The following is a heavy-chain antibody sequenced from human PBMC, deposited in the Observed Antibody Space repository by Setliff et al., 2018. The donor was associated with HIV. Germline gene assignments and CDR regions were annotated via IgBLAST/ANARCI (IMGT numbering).Heavy chain of an antibody. D-gene: IGHD3-22*01. J-gene: IGHJ4*02. CDR1: GGSISSGNW. CDR2: IYHSGSA. CDR3: ARDPHYFDRSGYYSYFYFDY. Sequence: KASETLSLTCAVSGGSISSGNWLNWVRQPPGKGLEWIGEIYHSGSANYNPSLKSRVTISVDTSKNQFSLKVKSVTAADTAVYYCARDPHYFDRSGYYSYFYFDYWGQGMLVTVSS. V-gene: IGHV4-4*02.